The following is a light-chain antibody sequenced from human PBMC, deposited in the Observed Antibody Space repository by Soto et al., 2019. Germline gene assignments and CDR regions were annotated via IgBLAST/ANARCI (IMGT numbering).Light chain of an antibody. Sequence: QSVLNQAPSASGSPGQSVTISFTGTSSDVGGYNYVSWYQQHPGKAPKLMIYEVSKRPSGVPDRFSGSKSGNTASLTVSGLQAEDEADYYCSSSAGNSNSVFGTGTKVTVL. CDR2: EVS. CDR1: SSDVGGYNY. J-gene: IGLJ1*01. V-gene: IGLV2-8*01. CDR3: SSSAGNSNSV.